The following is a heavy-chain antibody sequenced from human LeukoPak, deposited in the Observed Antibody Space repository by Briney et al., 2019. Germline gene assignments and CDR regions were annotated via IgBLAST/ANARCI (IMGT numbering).Heavy chain of an antibody. CDR2: ISWNSGSI. D-gene: IGHD4-17*01. CDR3: AKGTDYGDYAYFDY. Sequence: GRSLRLSCAASGFTFDDYAMHWVRQAPGKGLEWVSGISWNSGSIGYADSVKGRFTISSDNAKNSLYLQMNSLRAEDMALYYCAKGTDYGDYAYFDYWGQGTLVTVSS. J-gene: IGHJ4*02. CDR1: GFTFDDYA. V-gene: IGHV3-9*03.